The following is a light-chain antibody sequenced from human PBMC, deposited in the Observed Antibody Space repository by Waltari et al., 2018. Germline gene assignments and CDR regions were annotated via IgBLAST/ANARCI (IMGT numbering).Light chain of an antibody. CDR2: EVS. J-gene: IGLJ2*01. Sequence: QSALTQPPSASGSPGQSVTISCTGTSSDVGGYNCVSWYQQHPGKAPKLMIYEVSKRPYGVPDRFSGSKSGNTAYLTVSGLQAEDEADCYCNSYAGSNSVLFGGGTKLTVL. CDR1: SSDVGGYNC. CDR3: NSYAGSNSVL. V-gene: IGLV2-8*01.